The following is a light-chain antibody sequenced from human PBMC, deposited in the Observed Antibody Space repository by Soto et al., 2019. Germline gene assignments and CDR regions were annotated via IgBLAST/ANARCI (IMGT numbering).Light chain of an antibody. CDR3: NSYTSTSDTYVI. J-gene: IGLJ2*01. CDR2: EVS. V-gene: IGLV2-14*01. Sequence: QSALTQPASVSGSPGQSITISCTGTSSDIGGYKYVSWYQQYPGKAPKLMIYEVSQRPPGVSDRFSGPKSGNTASLTISGLQAEDEADYYCNSYTSTSDTYVIFGGGTKLTVL. CDR1: SSDIGGYKY.